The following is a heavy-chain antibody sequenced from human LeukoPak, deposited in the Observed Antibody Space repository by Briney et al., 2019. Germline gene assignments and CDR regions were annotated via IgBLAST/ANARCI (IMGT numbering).Heavy chain of an antibody. V-gene: IGHV3-15*07. Sequence: KSGGSLRLSRAASGFTFSNAWMNWVRQAPGKGLEWVGRIKSKTDGGTTDYAAPVKGRFTISRDDSKNTLYLQMNSLQTEDTAVYYCTTDHRYYYDSSGYYDFDYWGQGTLVTVSS. CDR1: GFTFSNAW. D-gene: IGHD3-22*01. CDR3: TTDHRYYYDSSGYYDFDY. J-gene: IGHJ4*02. CDR2: IKSKTDGGTT.